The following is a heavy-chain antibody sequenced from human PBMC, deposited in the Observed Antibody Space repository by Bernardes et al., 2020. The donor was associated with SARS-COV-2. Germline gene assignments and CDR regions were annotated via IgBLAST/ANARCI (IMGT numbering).Heavy chain of an antibody. CDR3: ARDRGYNWNYYYYYGMDV. CDR1: GGSISSYY. V-gene: IGHV4-59*01. D-gene: IGHD1-20*01. J-gene: IGHJ6*02. CDR2: IYYSGST. Sequence: TLSLTCTVSGGSISSYYWSWIRQPPGTGLEWIGYIYYSGSTNYNPSLKSRVTISVDTSKNQFSLKLSSVTAADTALYYCARDRGYNWNYYYYYGMDVWGQGTTVTVSS.